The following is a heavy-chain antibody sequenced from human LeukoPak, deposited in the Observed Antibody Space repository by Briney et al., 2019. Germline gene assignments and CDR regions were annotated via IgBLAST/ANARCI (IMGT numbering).Heavy chain of an antibody. CDR2: ISGGGGST. D-gene: IGHD2-15*01. CDR3: AKFGGTPYYFYYYMGV. J-gene: IGHJ6*03. Sequence: GGSLRLSCAASRFTFNNYAMIWVRQAPGKGLEWVSGISGGGGSTYYADSVKGRFTISRHNSKNTLYLQMNSLRAEDTAVYYCAKFGGTPYYFYYYMGVWGKGTTVTVSS. V-gene: IGHV3-23*01. CDR1: RFTFNNYA.